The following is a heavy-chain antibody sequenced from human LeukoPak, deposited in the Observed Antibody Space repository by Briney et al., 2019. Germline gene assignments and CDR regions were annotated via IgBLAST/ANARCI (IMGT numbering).Heavy chain of an antibody. CDR3: ARGRVHRLARGYFDY. Sequence: PSETLSLTCAVYGGSFSGYYWSWIRQPPGKGLEWIGEINHSGSTNYNPSLKSRVTISVDTSKNQFSLKLSSVTAADTAVYSCARGRVHRLARGYFDYWGQGTLVTVSS. J-gene: IGHJ4*02. CDR1: GGSFSGYY. D-gene: IGHD6-19*01. V-gene: IGHV4-34*01. CDR2: INHSGST.